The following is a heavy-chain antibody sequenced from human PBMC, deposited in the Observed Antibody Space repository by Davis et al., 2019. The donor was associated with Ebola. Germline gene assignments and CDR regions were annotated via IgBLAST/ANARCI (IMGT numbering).Heavy chain of an antibody. CDR1: GFTFSSYS. CDR3: ARAQFPTTSDH. J-gene: IGHJ4*02. D-gene: IGHD1-1*01. V-gene: IGHV3-21*04. CDR2: ISSSSSYI. Sequence: GESLKISCAASGFTFSSYSMNWVRQAPGKGLEWVSSISSSSSYIYYADSVKGRFTISRDNAKNSLYLQMNSLRSDDTAVYYCARAQFPTTSDHWGQGTLVTVSS.